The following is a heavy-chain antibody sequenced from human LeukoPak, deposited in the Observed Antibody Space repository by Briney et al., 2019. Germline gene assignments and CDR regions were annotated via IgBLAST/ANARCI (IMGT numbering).Heavy chain of an antibody. CDR3: ARGQELSDY. V-gene: IGHV1-8*03. Sequence: GASVKVSCKASGYTFTSYDINGVRQATGQGLEWMGWMNPNRGNTGYAQKFQGRVTITRNTSISTAYMELSSLRSEDTAVYYCARGQELSDYWGQGTLVTVSS. J-gene: IGHJ4*02. CDR2: MNPNRGNT. CDR1: GYTFTSYD.